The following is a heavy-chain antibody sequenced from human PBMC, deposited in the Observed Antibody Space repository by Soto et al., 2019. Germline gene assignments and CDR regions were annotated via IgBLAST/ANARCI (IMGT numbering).Heavy chain of an antibody. V-gene: IGHV1-2*02. D-gene: IGHD3-9*01. CDR1: GYTFTGYY. J-gene: IGHJ6*02. CDR2: INPNSGGT. CDR3: ARGRTYYDILTGYSHYYYYYGMDV. Sequence: GASVKVSCKASGYTFTGYYMHWVRQAPGQGLEWMGWINPNSGGTNYAQKFQGRVTMTRDTSISPAYMELSRLRSDDTAVYYCARGRTYYDILTGYSHYYYYYGMDVWGQGTTVTVSS.